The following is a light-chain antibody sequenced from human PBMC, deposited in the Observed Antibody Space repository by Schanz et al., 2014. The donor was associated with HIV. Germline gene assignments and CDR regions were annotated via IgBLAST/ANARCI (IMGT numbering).Light chain of an antibody. Sequence: QSVLTQPPSASGTPGQRVTISCSGSSSNFRSNAVNWYQQLPGTAPRLVIYNTFHRPSGDPDRFSGSQSGTSASLAISGLQSEDESDFFCATWDDSLDGWVFGGGTQLTVL. J-gene: IGLJ3*02. CDR3: ATWDDSLDGWV. CDR1: SSNFRSNA. V-gene: IGLV1-44*01. CDR2: NTF.